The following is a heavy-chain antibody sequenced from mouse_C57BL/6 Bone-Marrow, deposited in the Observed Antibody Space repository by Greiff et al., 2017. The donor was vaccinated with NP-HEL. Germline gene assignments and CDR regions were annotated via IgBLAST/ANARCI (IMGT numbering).Heavy chain of an antibody. CDR1: GYTFTSYW. J-gene: IGHJ1*03. Sequence: QVQLQQPGAELVKPGASVKLSCKASGYTFTSYWMHWVKQRPGQGLEWIGMIHPNSGSTNYNEKFKSKATLTVDKSSSTAYMQLSSLTSEDSAVYYCARPLLRFRYFDVWGTGTTVTVSS. CDR2: IHPNSGST. V-gene: IGHV1-64*01. D-gene: IGHD1-1*01. CDR3: ARPLLRFRYFDV.